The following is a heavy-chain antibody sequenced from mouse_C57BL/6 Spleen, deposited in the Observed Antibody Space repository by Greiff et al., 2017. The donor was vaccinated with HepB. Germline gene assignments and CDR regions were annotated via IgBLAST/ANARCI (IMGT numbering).Heavy chain of an antibody. V-gene: IGHV5-15*01. J-gene: IGHJ3*01. CDR2: ISNLAYSI. Sequence: EVKLVESGGGLVQPGGSLKLSCAASGFTFSDYGMAWVRQAPRKGPEWVAFISNLAYSIYYADTVTGRFTISSANAKNTLYLEMSSLRSEDTAMYYCARQTGDYGPFAYWGQGTLVTVSA. CDR3: ARQTGDYGPFAY. D-gene: IGHD2-4*01. CDR1: GFTFSDYG.